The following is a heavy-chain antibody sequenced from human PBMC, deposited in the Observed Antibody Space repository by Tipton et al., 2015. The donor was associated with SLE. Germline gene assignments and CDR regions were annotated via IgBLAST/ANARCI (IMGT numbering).Heavy chain of an antibody. CDR1: GGSISSGSYY. V-gene: IGHV4-61*09. CDR2: IYTSGST. Sequence: TLSLTCTVSGGSISSGSYYWSWIRQPAGKGLEWIGYIYTSGSTNYNPSLKSRVTISVDTSKNQFSLKLSSVTAADTAVYYCARPVRAIEYFQHWGQGTLVTVSS. CDR3: ARPVRAIEYFQH. D-gene: IGHD2-2*01. J-gene: IGHJ1*01.